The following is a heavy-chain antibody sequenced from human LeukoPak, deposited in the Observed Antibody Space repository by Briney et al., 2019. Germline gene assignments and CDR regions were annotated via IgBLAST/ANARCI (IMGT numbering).Heavy chain of an antibody. CDR1: GFTFSSYA. Sequence: QTGGSLRLSCAASGFTFSSYAMHWVRQAPGKGLEWVAVISYDGGNKYYADSVKGRFTISRDNSKNTLYLQMNSLRAEDTAVYYCARAGSPNWFDPWGQGTLVTVSS. V-gene: IGHV3-30-3*01. CDR3: ARAGSPNWFDP. J-gene: IGHJ5*02. D-gene: IGHD6-13*01. CDR2: ISYDGGNK.